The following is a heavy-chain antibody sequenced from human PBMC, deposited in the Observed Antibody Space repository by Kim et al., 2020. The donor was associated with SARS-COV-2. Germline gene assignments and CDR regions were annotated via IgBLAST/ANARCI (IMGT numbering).Heavy chain of an antibody. CDR2: INHSGST. CDR1: GGSFSGYY. CDR3: ARGTRQWLSRHYHYYMEV. D-gene: IGHD6-19*01. J-gene: IGHJ6*03. Sequence: SETLSLTCAVYGGSFSGYYWSWIRQPPGKGLEWIGEINHSGSTNYNPSLKSRVTISVDTSKNQFSLKLSSVTAADTAVYYCARGTRQWLSRHYHYYMEV. V-gene: IGHV4-34*01.